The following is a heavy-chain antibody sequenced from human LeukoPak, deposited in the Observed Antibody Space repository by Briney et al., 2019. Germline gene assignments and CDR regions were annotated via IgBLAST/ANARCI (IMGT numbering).Heavy chain of an antibody. CDR1: GYTFTRYY. Sequence: ASVTVSCKASGYTFTRYYMHWVRQAPAQGLGWMGWINPNSGGTNYAQKFQGRVTRTRDTTISTAYMELSRLRCDDTAVYYCAALMTTVVHTFDYWGQGTLVTVSS. CDR2: INPNSGGT. CDR3: AALMTTVVHTFDY. V-gene: IGHV1-2*02. D-gene: IGHD4-23*01. J-gene: IGHJ4*02.